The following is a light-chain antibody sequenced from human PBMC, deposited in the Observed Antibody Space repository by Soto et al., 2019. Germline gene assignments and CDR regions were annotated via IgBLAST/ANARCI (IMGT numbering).Light chain of an antibody. Sequence: DIQMTQSPSTLSASVGARVPITCRASQSISRYLNWYQQKPGKAPNLLIYVASSLQSEVPSRFSGSGSGTDFTLTITSLQPEEFATYYCQQSYGTPITVGQGTRLEIK. CDR3: QQSYGTPIT. CDR1: QSISRY. J-gene: IGKJ5*01. V-gene: IGKV1-39*01. CDR2: VAS.